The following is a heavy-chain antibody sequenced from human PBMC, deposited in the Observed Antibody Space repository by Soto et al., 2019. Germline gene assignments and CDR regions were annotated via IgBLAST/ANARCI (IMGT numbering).Heavy chain of an antibody. CDR3: ARDMYSSSSLIFDY. Sequence: EVQLVESGGGVVRPGGSLRLSCAASGFTFDDYGMSWVRQAPGKGLEWVSGINWNGGSTGYADSVKGRFTISRDNAKNSLYLQMNSLRSEDTAFYHHARDMYSSSSLIFDYWGLGTLVTVSS. J-gene: IGHJ4*02. CDR1: GFTFDDYG. D-gene: IGHD6-6*01. V-gene: IGHV3-20*01. CDR2: INWNGGST.